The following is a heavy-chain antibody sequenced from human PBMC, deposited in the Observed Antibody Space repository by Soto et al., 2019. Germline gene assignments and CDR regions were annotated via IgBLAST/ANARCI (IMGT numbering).Heavy chain of an antibody. V-gene: IGHV4-4*02. Sequence: SSATLSLTCAVSGGSFTSNNWWTWVRQPPGQGLEWIGEIYRTGSTNYNPSLKSRVTISLDKSENQFSLKVTSLTAADTAVYYCASRDPGTSVDYWGQGTLVTV. CDR3: ASRDPGTSVDY. CDR2: IYRTGST. CDR1: GGSFTSNNW. J-gene: IGHJ4*02. D-gene: IGHD1-7*01.